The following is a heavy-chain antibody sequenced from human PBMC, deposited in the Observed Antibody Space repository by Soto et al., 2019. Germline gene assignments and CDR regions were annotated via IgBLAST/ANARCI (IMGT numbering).Heavy chain of an antibody. CDR2: IYSGGST. CDR3: AKQSFGPGPNIFDY. CDR1: GFTVSSNY. J-gene: IGHJ4*02. Sequence: GGSLRLSCAASGFTVSSNYMSWVRQAPGKGLDWVSVIYSGGSTYYADSVKGRFTISRDNSKNTLYLQMNSLRAEDTAVYYCAKQSFGPGPNIFDYWGQGTLVTVSS. D-gene: IGHD6-19*01. V-gene: IGHV3-66*01.